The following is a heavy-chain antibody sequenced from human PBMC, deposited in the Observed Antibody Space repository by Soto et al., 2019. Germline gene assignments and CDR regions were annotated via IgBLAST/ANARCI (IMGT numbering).Heavy chain of an antibody. CDR2: ISYDGSNK. V-gene: IGHV3-30*18. CDR1: GFTFSSYG. J-gene: IGHJ3*02. CDR3: AKVVGVTISGDHDAFDI. Sequence: GGSLRLSCAASGFTFSSYGMHWVRQAPGKGLEWVAVISYDGSNKYYGDSVKGRFTISRDKSKNTLHLQMNSLRAEDTAVYYCAKVVGVTISGDHDAFDIWGQGTMVTVSS. D-gene: IGHD1-26*01.